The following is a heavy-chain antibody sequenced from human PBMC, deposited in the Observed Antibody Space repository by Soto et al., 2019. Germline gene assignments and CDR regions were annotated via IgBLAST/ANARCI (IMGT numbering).Heavy chain of an antibody. CDR2: IIPIFGTA. CDR1: GVTFSSYA. CDR3: ARLTMRYSYGTGPIDY. Sequence: VAAVKVSCNAHGVTFSSYATSCLRHAPGQGLEWMGGIIPIFGTANYAQTFQGRVTTTADESTSTAYMELSSLRSEDTAVYYCARLTMRYSYGTGPIDYWGQGTLVTVSS. V-gene: IGHV1-69*13. J-gene: IGHJ4*02. D-gene: IGHD5-18*01.